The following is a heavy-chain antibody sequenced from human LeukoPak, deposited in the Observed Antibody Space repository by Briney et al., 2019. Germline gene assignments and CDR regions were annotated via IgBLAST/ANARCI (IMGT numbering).Heavy chain of an antibody. CDR2: ISGSGGST. V-gene: IGHV3-23*01. D-gene: IGHD3-16*01. Sequence: GGSLRLSCAASGFTLSSYAMSWVRQAPGKGLEWVSAISGSGGSTYYADSVKGRFTISRDNSKNTLYLQMNSLKAEDTAVYYCAKDTRYDYVWGGDLDYWGQGTLVTVSS. CDR3: AKDTRYDYVWGGDLDY. J-gene: IGHJ4*02. CDR1: GFTLSSYA.